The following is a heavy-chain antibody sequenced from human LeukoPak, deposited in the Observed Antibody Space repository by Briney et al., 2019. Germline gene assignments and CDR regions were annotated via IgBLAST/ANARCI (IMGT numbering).Heavy chain of an antibody. CDR2: IYSGGST. V-gene: IGHV3-53*01. D-gene: IGHD1-26*01. CDR3: ARVQWGRLGELFDY. Sequence: GGSVRLCCAASGFTVSSNYMSWVRQAPGKGLEWVSVIYSGGSTYYADSVKGRFTISRDSSKNTLYLRMNSLRAEDTAVYYCARVQWGRLGELFDYWGQGTLVTVSS. J-gene: IGHJ4*02. CDR1: GFTVSSNY.